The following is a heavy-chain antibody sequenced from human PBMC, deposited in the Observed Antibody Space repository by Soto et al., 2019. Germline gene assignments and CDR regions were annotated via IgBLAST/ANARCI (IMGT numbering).Heavy chain of an antibody. CDR2: IWYDGSNK. Sequence: QPGGSLRLSCAASGFTFSSYGMHWVRQAPGKGLEWVAVIWYDGSNKYYADSVKGRFTISRDNSKNTLYLQMNSLRAEDTAVYYCARAKGPYYDFWSGDWFDAWGQGTLVTVSS. CDR3: ARAKGPYYDFWSGDWFDA. J-gene: IGHJ5*02. CDR1: GFTFSSYG. V-gene: IGHV3-33*01. D-gene: IGHD3-3*01.